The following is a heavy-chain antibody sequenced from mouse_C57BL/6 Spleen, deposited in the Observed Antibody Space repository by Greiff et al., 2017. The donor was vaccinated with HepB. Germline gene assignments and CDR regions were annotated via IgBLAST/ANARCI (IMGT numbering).Heavy chain of an antibody. Sequence: VQLQQPGAELVMPGASVKLSCKASGYTFTSYWMHWVKQRPGQGLEWIGEIDPSDSYTNYNQKFKGKSTLTVDKSSSTAYMQRSSLTSEDSAVYYCARGLRLRRDAMDYWGQGTSVTVSS. J-gene: IGHJ4*01. CDR2: IDPSDSYT. D-gene: IGHD3-2*02. V-gene: IGHV1-69*01. CDR1: GYTFTSYW. CDR3: ARGLRLRRDAMDY.